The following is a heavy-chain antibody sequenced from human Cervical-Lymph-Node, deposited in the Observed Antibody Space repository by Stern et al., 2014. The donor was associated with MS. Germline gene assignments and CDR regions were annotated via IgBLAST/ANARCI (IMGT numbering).Heavy chain of an antibody. CDR1: GFTFSIYW. CDR2: LYPVVSAT. J-gene: IGHJ4*02. CDR3: ARQTTAWASDV. Sequence: EVQLVHSGPELLRPGESLKISCKVSGFTFSIYWIAWVRQMPGKGLEWLGVLYPVVSATRYTPSFQCQVTISADNSTSTGYLTRSSLNASDTAMYFCARQTTAWASDVWGQGTLVTVSS. V-gene: IGHV5-51*01. D-gene: IGHD1-14*01.